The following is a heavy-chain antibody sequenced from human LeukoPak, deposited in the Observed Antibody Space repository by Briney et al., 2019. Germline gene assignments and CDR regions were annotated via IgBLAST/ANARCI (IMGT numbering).Heavy chain of an antibody. CDR2: MFYSGTT. CDR3: ARIMPSDYSTSP. J-gene: IGHJ5*02. CDR1: GASVTGYY. D-gene: IGHD4-11*01. Sequence: SETLSLTCSVSGASVTGYYWTWIRQPPGKGLESIGDMFYSGTTNYNPSLKSRVTISMDTSKNQFSLKLTSVTAADTAVYYCARIMPSDYSTSPWGQGTLVTASS. V-gene: IGHV4-59*02.